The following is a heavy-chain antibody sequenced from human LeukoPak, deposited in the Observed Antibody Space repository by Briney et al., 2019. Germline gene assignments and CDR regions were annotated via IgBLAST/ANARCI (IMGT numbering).Heavy chain of an antibody. D-gene: IGHD3-22*01. CDR2: IYYSGST. J-gene: IGHJ6*02. CDR1: GVSISSGGYY. V-gene: IGHV4-31*03. Sequence: SQTLSLTCTVSGVSISSGGYYWSWIRQHPGKGLEWIGYIYYSGSTYYNPSLKSRVTISVDTSKTQFSLKLSSVTAADTAVYYCARDAYYYDSSGYYFPYGMDVWGQGTTVTVSS. CDR3: ARDAYYYDSSGYYFPYGMDV.